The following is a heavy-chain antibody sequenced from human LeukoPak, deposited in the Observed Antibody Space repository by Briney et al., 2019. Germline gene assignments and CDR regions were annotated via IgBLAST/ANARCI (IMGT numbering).Heavy chain of an antibody. CDR2: IYYSGST. CDR1: GGSISIYY. V-gene: IGHV4-59*01. D-gene: IGHD6-19*01. Sequence: PSETLSLTCTVSGGSISIYYWSWIRQPPGKGLEWIGYIYYSGSTNYNPSLKSRVTISVDTSKNQFSLKLSSVTAADTAVYYCARGLHEVAAFFDYWGQGTLVTASS. J-gene: IGHJ4*02. CDR3: ARGLHEVAAFFDY.